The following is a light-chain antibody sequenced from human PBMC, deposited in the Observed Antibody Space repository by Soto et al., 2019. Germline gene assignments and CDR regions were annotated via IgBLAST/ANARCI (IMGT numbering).Light chain of an antibody. J-gene: IGLJ2*01. CDR3: NSYAGSNNPVV. CDR1: SSDIGAYNY. V-gene: IGLV2-8*01. CDR2: EVT. Sequence: QSALTQPPSASGCPGQSVTISCTGTSSDIGAYNYVSWYQQHPGKAPKLMIYEVTKRPSGVPDRFSGSKSGNTASLTVSGLQAEDEADYYCNSYAGSNNPVVFGGGTKLTVL.